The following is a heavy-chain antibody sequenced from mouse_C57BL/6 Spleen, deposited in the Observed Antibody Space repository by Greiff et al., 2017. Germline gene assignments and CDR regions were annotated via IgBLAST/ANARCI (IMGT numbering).Heavy chain of an antibody. J-gene: IGHJ3*01. CDR1: GYSFTDYN. CDR2: INPNYGTT. CDR3: AREGITDYYGSSPGWFAY. V-gene: IGHV1-39*01. D-gene: IGHD1-1*01. Sequence: EVQLQQSGPELVKPGASVKISCKASGYSFTDYNMNWVKQSNGKSLEWIGVINPNYGTTSYNQKFKGKATLTVDQSSSTAYMQLNSLTSGDSAVYYGAREGITDYYGSSPGWFAYWGQGTLVTVSA.